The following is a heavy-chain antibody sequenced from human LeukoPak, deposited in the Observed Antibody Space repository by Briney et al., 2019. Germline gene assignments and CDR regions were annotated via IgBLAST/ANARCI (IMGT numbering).Heavy chain of an antibody. CDR3: ARAKPKNMVRGLIMRGESRYYFDY. J-gene: IGHJ4*02. Sequence: SETLSLTCTVSGGSINSYYWSWIRQPPGKGLECIGYIHYTGSTNYNPSLKSRVTISVDTSKNQFSLKLSSVTAADTAVYYCARAKPKNMVRGLIMRGESRYYFDYWGQGTLVTVSS. D-gene: IGHD3-10*01. V-gene: IGHV4-59*01. CDR1: GGSINSYY. CDR2: IHYTGST.